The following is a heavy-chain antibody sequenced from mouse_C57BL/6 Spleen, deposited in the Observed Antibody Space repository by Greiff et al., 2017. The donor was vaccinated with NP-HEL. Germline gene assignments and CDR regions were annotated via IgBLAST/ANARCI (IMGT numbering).Heavy chain of an antibody. D-gene: IGHD2-4*01. J-gene: IGHJ3*01. Sequence: QVQLQQSGPELVKPGASVKISCKASGYAFSSSWMNWVKQRPGKGLEWIGRIYPGDGDTNYNGKFKGKATLTADKSSSTAYMQLSSLTSEDSAVYFCAIYYDYDVEFAYWGQGTLVTVSA. CDR1: GYAFSSSW. CDR3: AIYYDYDVEFAY. CDR2: IYPGDGDT. V-gene: IGHV1-82*01.